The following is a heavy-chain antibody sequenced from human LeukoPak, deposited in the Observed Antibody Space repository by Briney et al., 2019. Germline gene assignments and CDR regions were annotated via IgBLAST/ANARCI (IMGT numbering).Heavy chain of an antibody. CDR2: INPNSGGT. CDR3: ARVEWELTGFDY. V-gene: IGHV1-2*06. CDR1: GYTFTGYY. D-gene: IGHD1-26*01. J-gene: IGHJ4*02. Sequence: ASVKVSCKASGYTFTGYYMHWVRQAPGQGLEWIGRINPNSGGTNYAQKFQGRVTMTRDTSISTAYMELSRLRSDDTAVYYCARVEWELTGFDYWGQGTLVTVSS.